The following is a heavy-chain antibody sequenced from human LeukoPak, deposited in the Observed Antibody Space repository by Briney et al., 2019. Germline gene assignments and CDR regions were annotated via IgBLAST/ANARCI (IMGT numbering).Heavy chain of an antibody. J-gene: IGHJ4*02. Sequence: SETLALTCSVSGGSISSLYWSWIRQPPGKGLEWIGYIYYTGSTNYNPSLKSRVTMFVDMFKNQFSLRLSSVTAADTAVYYCARHRAYSSSSPFDYWGQGTLVTVSS. CDR2: IYYTGST. D-gene: IGHD6-6*01. CDR3: ARHRAYSSSSPFDY. CDR1: GGSISSLY. V-gene: IGHV4-59*08.